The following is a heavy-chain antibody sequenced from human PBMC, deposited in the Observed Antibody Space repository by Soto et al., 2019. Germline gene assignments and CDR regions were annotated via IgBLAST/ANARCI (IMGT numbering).Heavy chain of an antibody. CDR2: INSDGSST. J-gene: IGHJ6*03. CDR3: ARVVIHYYYYMDV. CDR1: GFTFSSYW. Sequence: GGSLRLACAASGFTFSSYWMHWVRQAPGKGLVWVSRINSDGSSTSYADSVKGRFTISRDNAKNTLYLQMNSLRAEDTAVYYWARVVIHYYYYMDVWGKGTTVTVSS. V-gene: IGHV3-74*01.